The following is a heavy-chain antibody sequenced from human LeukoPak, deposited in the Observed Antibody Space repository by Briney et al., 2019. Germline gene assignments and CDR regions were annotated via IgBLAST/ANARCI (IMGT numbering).Heavy chain of an antibody. CDR2: ISYDAGNK. CDR3: ARWGGGFDY. J-gene: IGHJ4*02. V-gene: IGHV3-30-3*01. D-gene: IGHD3-16*01. Sequence: GGSLRLSCAASGFTFSSYAMHWVRQAPGKGLEWVAVISYDAGNKYYTDSVKGRFTISRDNAKNSLYLHVDSLRVEDTAVYYCARWGGGFDYWGQGTLVTVSS. CDR1: GFTFSSYA.